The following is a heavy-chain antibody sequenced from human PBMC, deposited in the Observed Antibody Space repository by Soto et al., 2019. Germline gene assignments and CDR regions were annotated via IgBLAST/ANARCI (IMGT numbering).Heavy chain of an antibody. J-gene: IGHJ6*02. CDR2: ISGSGGST. V-gene: IGHV3-23*01. Sequence: GGSLRLSCAASGFTFSSYAMSWVRQAPGKGLEWVSAISGSGGSTYYADSVKGRFTISRDNSKKTLYLQMNSLRAEDTAVYYCALTAPDGSIFGVATNPYYYGMDVWGQGTTVTVSS. CDR3: ALTAPDGSIFGVATNPYYYGMDV. D-gene: IGHD3-3*01. CDR1: GFTFSSYA.